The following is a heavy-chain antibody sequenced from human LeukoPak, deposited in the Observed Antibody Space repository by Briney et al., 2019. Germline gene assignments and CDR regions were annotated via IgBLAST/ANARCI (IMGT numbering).Heavy chain of an antibody. V-gene: IGHV3-23*01. CDR1: GFSFSNDA. CDR3: AKGPQLYSGYHPAY. CDR2: ITGSDDTT. J-gene: IGHJ4*02. Sequence: PGGSLRLSCAASGFSFSNDAMTWVRQAPGKGLEWVSTITGSDDTTYYTDSVKGRFTISRDHSNNMLHLQMNSLRNEDTAIYYCAKGPQLYSGYHPAYWGQGTLVTVSS. D-gene: IGHD5-12*01.